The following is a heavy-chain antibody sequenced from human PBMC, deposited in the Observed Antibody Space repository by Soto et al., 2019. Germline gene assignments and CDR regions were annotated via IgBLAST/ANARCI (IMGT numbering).Heavy chain of an antibody. CDR2: IAHDASER. Sequence: WGTLRLSCAVSGFSFSRYWMIWVRQPPQRGLEWVATIAHDASERIYVDSVKGRFTISRDNTTNSLYLQMNSLRAEATALYYWSRESDAIFGYGGHGTMVTAFS. J-gene: IGHJ4*01. CDR3: SRESDAIFGY. CDR1: GFSFSRYW. V-gene: IGHV3-7*01.